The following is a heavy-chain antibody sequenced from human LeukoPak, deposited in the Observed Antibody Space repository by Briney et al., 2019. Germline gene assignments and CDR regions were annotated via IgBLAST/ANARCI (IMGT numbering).Heavy chain of an antibody. V-gene: IGHV4-34*01. CDR2: INHSGST. Sequence: SETLSLTCAVYGGSFSGYYWSWIRQPPGKGLEWIGEINHSGSTNYNPSLKSRVTISVDTSKNQFSLKLSSVTAADTAVYYCARAQFDYWGQETLVTVSS. J-gene: IGHJ4*02. CDR3: ARAQFDY. CDR1: GGSFSGYY.